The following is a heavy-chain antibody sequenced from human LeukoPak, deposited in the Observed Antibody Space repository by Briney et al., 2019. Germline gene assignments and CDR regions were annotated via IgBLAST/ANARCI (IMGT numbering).Heavy chain of an antibody. J-gene: IGHJ6*03. D-gene: IGHD6-19*01. V-gene: IGHV3-11*04. Sequence: PGGSLRLSCAASGFTVGSNYMSWVRQAPGKGLEWVSYISSSGSTIYYADSVKGRFTISRDNAKNSLYLQMNSLRAEDTAVYYCARSPGYSSGWYGTYYYYYMDVWGKGTTVTVSS. CDR3: ARSPGYSSGWYGTYYYYYMDV. CDR1: GFTVGSNY. CDR2: ISSSGSTI.